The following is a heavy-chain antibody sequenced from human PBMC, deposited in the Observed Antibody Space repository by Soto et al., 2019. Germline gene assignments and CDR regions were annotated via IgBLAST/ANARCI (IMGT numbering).Heavy chain of an antibody. V-gene: IGHV3-23*01. CDR3: AKDLVGAMDFDY. Sequence: GESLKISCAASGFTFSSYAMSWVRQAPGKGLEWVSAISGSGGSTYYADSVKGRFTISRDNSKNTLYLQMNSLRAEDTAVYYCAKDLVGAMDFDYWGQGTLVTVSS. D-gene: IGHD1-26*01. CDR2: ISGSGGST. J-gene: IGHJ4*02. CDR1: GFTFSSYA.